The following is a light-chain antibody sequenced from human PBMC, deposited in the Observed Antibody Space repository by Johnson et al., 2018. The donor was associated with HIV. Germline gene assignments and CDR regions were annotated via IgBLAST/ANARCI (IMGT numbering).Light chain of an antibody. V-gene: IGLV1-51*01. CDR1: SSDMGNYA. J-gene: IGLJ1*01. Sequence: QSVLTQPPSVSAAPGQKVTISCSGSSSDMGNYAVSWYQQLPGTAPKLLIYDNNKRPSGIPDRFSGSKSGTSATLGITGLQTGDEADYYCGTWDSSLSVSYVVGTGTKVTVL. CDR2: DNN. CDR3: GTWDSSLSVSYV.